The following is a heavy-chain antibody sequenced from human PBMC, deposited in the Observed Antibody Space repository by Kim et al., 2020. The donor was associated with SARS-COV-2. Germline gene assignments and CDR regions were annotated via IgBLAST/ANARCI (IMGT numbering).Heavy chain of an antibody. CDR1: GFTFSSYW. CDR3: ARERGYCSGGSCHYGMDV. CDR2: INSDGSST. V-gene: IGHV3-74*01. Sequence: GGSLRLSCAASGFTFSSYWMHWVRQAPGKGLVWVSRINSDGSSTSYADSVKGRFTISRDNAKNTLYLQMNSLRAEDTAVYYCARERGYCSGGSCHYGMDVWGQGTTVTVSS. J-gene: IGHJ6*02. D-gene: IGHD2-15*01.